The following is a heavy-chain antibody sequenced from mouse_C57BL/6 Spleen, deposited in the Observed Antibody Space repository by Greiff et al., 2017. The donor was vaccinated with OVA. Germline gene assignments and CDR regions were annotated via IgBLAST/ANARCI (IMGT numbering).Heavy chain of an antibody. V-gene: IGHV3-6*01. CDR3: ARDGITTVVNWYFDV. D-gene: IGHD1-1*01. J-gene: IGHJ1*03. CDR2: ISYDGSN. Sequence: VQLKESGPGLVKPSQSLSLTCSVTGYSITSGYYWNWIRQFPGNKLEWMGYISYDGSNNYNPSLKNRISITRDTSKNQFFLKLNSVTTEDTATYYCARDGITTVVNWYFDVWGTGTTVTVSS. CDR1: GYSITSGYY.